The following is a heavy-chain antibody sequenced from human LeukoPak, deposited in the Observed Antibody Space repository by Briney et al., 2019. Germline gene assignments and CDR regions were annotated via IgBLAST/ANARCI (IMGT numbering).Heavy chain of an antibody. CDR3: ARDRLYYYDALDI. CDR1: GFTFSSYS. J-gene: IGHJ3*02. Sequence: GGSLRLSCAASGFTFSSYSMNWVRQAPGKGLEWVSSISSSSSYIYYADSVKGRFTISRDNAKNSLYLQMNGLRAEDTAVYYCARDRLYYYDALDIWGQGTMVTVSS. D-gene: IGHD3-10*01. CDR2: ISSSSSYI. V-gene: IGHV3-21*01.